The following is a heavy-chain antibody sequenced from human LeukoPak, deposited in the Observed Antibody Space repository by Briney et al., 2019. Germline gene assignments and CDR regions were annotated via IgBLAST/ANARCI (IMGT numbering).Heavy chain of an antibody. CDR3: VRDQGGERWFDP. J-gene: IGHJ5*02. CDR1: GLTFGSYA. V-gene: IGHV3-21*01. CDR2: ISSGSSFI. D-gene: IGHD3-16*01. Sequence: GGSLRLSCAASGLTFGSYAMNWVRQAPGKGLEWASSISSGSSFIYYAGSVKGRFTIARDNAKNSLYLQMNSLRPEDTAIYYCVRDQGGERWFDPWGQGTLVTVSS.